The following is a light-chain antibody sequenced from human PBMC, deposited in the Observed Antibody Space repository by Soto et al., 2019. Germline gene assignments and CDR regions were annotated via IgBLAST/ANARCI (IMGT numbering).Light chain of an antibody. CDR2: DAS. CDR1: QSLNSSY. CDR3: QQYGSSPPIT. J-gene: IGKJ5*01. Sequence: DIVLTQSPGTPSLSPGERATLSCRASQSLNSSYLAWYQQKPGQAPRLLIYDASSRATSIPDRFSGSGSGTDFTLTISRLEPEDSAVYYCQQYGSSPPITFGQGTRLEIK. V-gene: IGKV3-20*01.